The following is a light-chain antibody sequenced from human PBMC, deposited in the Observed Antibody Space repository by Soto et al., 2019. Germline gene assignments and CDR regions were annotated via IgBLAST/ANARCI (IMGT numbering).Light chain of an antibody. V-gene: IGKV3-15*01. CDR1: QSLSFK. Sequence: IVMTQSPATLSVPPGDRATLSCRAIQSLSFKLAWYQQKPGQAPRLLIYAASTRATGVPARFSGSGSGREFTLTIISLQPEDFAVYYCQQHYRWSQTFGQGTKVEIK. CDR2: AAS. J-gene: IGKJ1*01. CDR3: QQHYRWSQT.